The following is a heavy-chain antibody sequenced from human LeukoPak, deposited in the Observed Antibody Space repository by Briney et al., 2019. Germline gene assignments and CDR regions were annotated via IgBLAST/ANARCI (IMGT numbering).Heavy chain of an antibody. Sequence: GGTLILSCAASGFTFNMHAMHWVRQPPGKGLEWVAVISNNGSEEYYADSVRGRFPVSRDNFKNTVYIQMNSLRPEDTAVYYCAKARHCTTATCASAAFDAWGQGTMVTVSS. J-gene: IGHJ3*01. CDR1: GFTFNMHA. V-gene: IGHV3-30-3*01. CDR2: ISNNGSEE. D-gene: IGHD6-6*01. CDR3: AKARHCTTATCASAAFDA.